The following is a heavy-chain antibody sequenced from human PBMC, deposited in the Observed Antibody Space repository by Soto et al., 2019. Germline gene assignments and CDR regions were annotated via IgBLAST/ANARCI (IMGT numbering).Heavy chain of an antibody. V-gene: IGHV4-34*01. CDR3: ARGRDVVVVAATLSPFDY. D-gene: IGHD2-15*01. CDR1: GGSFSGYY. J-gene: IGHJ4*02. CDR2: INHSGST. Sequence: PSETLSLTCAVYGGSFSGYYWSWIRQPPGKGLEWIGEINHSGSTNYNPSLKSRVTISVDTSKNQFSLKLSSVTAADTAVYYCARGRDVVVVAATLSPFDYWGQGTLVTVSS.